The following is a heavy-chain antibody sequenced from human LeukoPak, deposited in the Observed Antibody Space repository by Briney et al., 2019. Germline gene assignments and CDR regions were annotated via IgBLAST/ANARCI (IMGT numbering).Heavy chain of an antibody. Sequence: ASVKVSCKASGGTFSSYAISWVRQAPGQGLEWMGGIIPIFGTANYAQKFQGRVTITADESTSTAYMELSSLRSEDTAVYYCAIIKSITMIKGGDYWGRGTLVTVSS. V-gene: IGHV1-69*13. D-gene: IGHD3-22*01. CDR2: IIPIFGTA. CDR3: AIIKSITMIKGGDY. J-gene: IGHJ4*02. CDR1: GGTFSSYA.